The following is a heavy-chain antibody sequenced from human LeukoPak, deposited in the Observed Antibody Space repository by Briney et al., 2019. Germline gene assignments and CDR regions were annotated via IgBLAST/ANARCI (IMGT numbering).Heavy chain of an antibody. D-gene: IGHD3-10*01. V-gene: IGHV1-2*02. CDR1: GYTFTGYY. CDR2: INPNSGGT. CDR3: ARKGTITMVRGVIAPNWFDP. Sequence: ASVKVSCKASGYTFTGYYMHWVRQAPGQGLEWMGWINPNSGGTNYAQKFQGRVTMTRDTSISTAYMELSRLRSDDTAVYYCARKGTITMVRGVIAPNWFDPWGQGTLVTVSS. J-gene: IGHJ5*02.